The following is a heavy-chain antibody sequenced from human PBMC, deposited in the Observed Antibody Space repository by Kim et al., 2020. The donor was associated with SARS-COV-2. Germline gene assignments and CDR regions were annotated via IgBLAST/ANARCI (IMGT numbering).Heavy chain of an antibody. J-gene: IGHJ1*01. CDR2: ISYDGSNK. D-gene: IGHD3-10*01. CDR1: GFTFSSYA. V-gene: IGHV3-30*04. CDR3: ARGFSVWGSGSYYKREYFQH. Sequence: GGSLRLSCAASGFTFSSYAMHWVRQAPGKGLEWVAVISYDGSNKYYADSVKGRFTISRDNSKNTLYLQMNSLRAEDTAVYYCARGFSVWGSGSYYKREYFQHWGQGTLVTVSS.